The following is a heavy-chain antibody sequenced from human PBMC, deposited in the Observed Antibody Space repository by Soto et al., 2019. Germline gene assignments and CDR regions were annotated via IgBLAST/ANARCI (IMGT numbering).Heavy chain of an antibody. D-gene: IGHD1-26*01. CDR2: ISYDGSNK. Sequence: QPGGSLRLSCAASGFTFSSYGMHWVRQAPGKGLEWVAVISYDGSNKYYADSVKGRFTISRDNSKNTLYLQMNSLRAEDTAVYYCAKDRRSGSYVSWAFDIWGQGTMVTVS. J-gene: IGHJ3*02. CDR3: AKDRRSGSYVSWAFDI. CDR1: GFTFSSYG. V-gene: IGHV3-30*18.